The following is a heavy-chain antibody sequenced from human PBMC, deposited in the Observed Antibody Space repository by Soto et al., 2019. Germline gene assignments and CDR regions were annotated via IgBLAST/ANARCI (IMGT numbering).Heavy chain of an antibody. CDR1: GYTFTSYG. Sequence: ASPVKVACKASGYTFTSYGISCVRQAPRQGLEWMGWISAYNGNTNYAQKLQGRVTMTRGTATSTVYMVFGSLRSEATAVYNSARIAGPGLHYFDIWR. CDR2: ISAYNGNT. V-gene: IGHV1-18*04. J-gene: IGHJ3*02. CDR3: ARIAGPGLHYFDI. D-gene: IGHD6-13*01.